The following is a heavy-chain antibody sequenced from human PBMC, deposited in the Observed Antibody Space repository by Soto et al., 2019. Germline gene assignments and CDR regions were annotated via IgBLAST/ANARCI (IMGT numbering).Heavy chain of an antibody. CDR1: GYIFTDYY. CDR2: INPYSGTT. J-gene: IGHJ6*02. D-gene: IGHD1-1*01. CDR3: ARDGERDTGLNFYYYLHGMDA. Sequence: VASVKVSCKASGYIFTDYYMHWVRQAPGQELGWMGRINPYSGTTNYAEKFQGEVTMTTDTATSTAYMDLRSLRSDDTAVYYCARDGERDTGLNFYYYLHGMDAWGQGTRVTVSS. V-gene: IGHV1-2*06.